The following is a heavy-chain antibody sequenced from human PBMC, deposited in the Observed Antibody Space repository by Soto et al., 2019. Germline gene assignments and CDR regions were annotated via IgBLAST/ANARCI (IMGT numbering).Heavy chain of an antibody. V-gene: IGHV4-59*01. CDR3: ARDRVGATHFDS. CDR2: IYYMGRT. J-gene: IGHJ4*02. CDR1: GSISTYY. D-gene: IGHD1-26*01. Sequence: QVQLQESGPGLVKPSETLSLTCTVGSISTYYWNWIRQPPGKGLEWIGYIYYMGRTNYNSSLKSRVTMSIDTSKNQFSLKLSSVTAADTAIYYCARDRVGATHFDSWGQGAPVTVSS.